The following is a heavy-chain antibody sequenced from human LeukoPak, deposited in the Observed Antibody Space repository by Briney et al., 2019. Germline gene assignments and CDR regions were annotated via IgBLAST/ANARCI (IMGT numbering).Heavy chain of an antibody. CDR3: ARHRYYDYVWGTPLDAFDI. V-gene: IGHV4-34*01. D-gene: IGHD3-16*01. CDR1: GGSFSGYF. CDR2: INHSGNT. Sequence: PSETLSLTCAVYGGSFSGYFWSWIRQPPGKGLDWIGEINHSGNTNYNPSLKSRATISVDTSKSQFSLKLSSVTAADTAVYYCARHRYYDYVWGTPLDAFDIWGQGTMVTVSS. J-gene: IGHJ3*02.